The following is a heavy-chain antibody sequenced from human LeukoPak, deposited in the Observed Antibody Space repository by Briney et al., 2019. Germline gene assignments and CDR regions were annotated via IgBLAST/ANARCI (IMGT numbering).Heavy chain of an antibody. V-gene: IGHV1-69*13. Sequence: ASVKVSCKASGGTFSSYAISWVRQAPGQGLEWMGGIIPIFGTANYAQKLQGRVTITADESTSTAYMELSSLRSEDTAVYYCARCHYGSGSYYTPYFDYWGQGTLVTVSS. CDR1: GGTFSSYA. CDR2: IIPIFGTA. D-gene: IGHD3-10*01. CDR3: ARCHYGSGSYYTPYFDY. J-gene: IGHJ4*02.